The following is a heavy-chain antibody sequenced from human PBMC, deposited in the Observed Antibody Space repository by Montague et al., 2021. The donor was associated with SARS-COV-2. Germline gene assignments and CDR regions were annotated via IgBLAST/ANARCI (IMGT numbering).Heavy chain of an antibody. D-gene: IGHD6-6*01. Sequence: SETLSLTCTVSGCSISSYYWSWIRRPPGKGPEWIGYIYYSGSTNYNPSLKSRVTISVDTSKNQFSLKLSSVTAADTAVYYCARGREYSSSAGFDYWGQGTLVTVSS. CDR2: IYYSGST. J-gene: IGHJ4*02. CDR1: GCSISSYY. V-gene: IGHV4-59*01. CDR3: ARGREYSSSAGFDY.